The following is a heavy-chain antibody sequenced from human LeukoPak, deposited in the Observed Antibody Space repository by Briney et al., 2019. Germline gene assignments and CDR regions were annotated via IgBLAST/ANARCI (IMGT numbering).Heavy chain of an antibody. D-gene: IGHD3-9*01. CDR1: GYTFTSYG. Sequence: GASVKVSCKASGYTFTSYGISWVRQAPGQGLEWMGIINPSGGSTSYAQKFQGRVTMTRDTSTSTVYMELSSLRSEDTAVYYCARELSLRYFDGPSDYWGQGTLVTVSS. CDR3: ARELSLRYFDGPSDY. V-gene: IGHV1-46*01. CDR2: INPSGGST. J-gene: IGHJ4*02.